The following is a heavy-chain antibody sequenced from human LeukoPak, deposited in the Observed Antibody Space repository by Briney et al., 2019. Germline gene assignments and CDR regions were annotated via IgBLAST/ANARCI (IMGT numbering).Heavy chain of an antibody. CDR3: ARDSGDCSSTSCYHYFDY. D-gene: IGHD2-2*01. CDR2: ISYDGSNK. Sequence: SGGSLRLSCAASGFTFSSYAMYWVRQAPGQGLERVAVISYDGSNKDYADSVKGRFTISRDNSRNTLYLQMNSLRAEDTAVYYCARDSGDCSSTSCYHYFDYWGQGTLVTVSS. CDR1: GFTFSSYA. J-gene: IGHJ4*02. V-gene: IGHV3-30*01.